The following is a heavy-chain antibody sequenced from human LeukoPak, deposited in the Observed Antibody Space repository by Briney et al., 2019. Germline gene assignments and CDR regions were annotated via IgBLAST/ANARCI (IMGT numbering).Heavy chain of an antibody. CDR1: GFTVSSSY. D-gene: IGHD2-2*01. Sequence: GGSLRLSCAASGFTVSSSYMSWVRQAPGKGLEWVSVIYSGGSTYYADSVKGRFTISRDNSKNTLYLQMNSLKAEDTAVYYCAKAIVVVPAAIRAFDYWGQGTLVTVSS. CDR3: AKAIVVVPAAIRAFDY. V-gene: IGHV3-53*01. CDR2: IYSGGST. J-gene: IGHJ4*02.